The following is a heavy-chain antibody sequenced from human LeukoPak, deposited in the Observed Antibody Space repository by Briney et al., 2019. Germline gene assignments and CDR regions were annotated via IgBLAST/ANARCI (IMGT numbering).Heavy chain of an antibody. Sequence: SETLSLTRTVSGGSISSYYWSWIRQPPGKGLEWIGYIYYSGSTNYNPSLKSRVTISVDTSKNQFSLKLSSVTAADTAVYYCARVDPDSSSTLEVFDYWGQGTLVTVSS. D-gene: IGHD6-6*01. J-gene: IGHJ4*02. V-gene: IGHV4-59*01. CDR2: IYYSGST. CDR1: GGSISSYY. CDR3: ARVDPDSSSTLEVFDY.